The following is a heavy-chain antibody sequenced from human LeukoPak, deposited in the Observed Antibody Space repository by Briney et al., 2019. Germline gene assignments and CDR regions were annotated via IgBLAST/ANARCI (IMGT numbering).Heavy chain of an antibody. D-gene: IGHD5-24*01. J-gene: IGHJ4*02. CDR3: ARGEMATTDLDY. CDR1: GGSISSYY. Sequence: SETLSLTCTVSGGSISSYYWSWLRQPPGKGLEWIGYIYYSGSTNYNPSLKSRVTISVDTSKNQFSLKLSSVTAADTAVYYCARGEMATTDLDYWGQGTLVTVSS. V-gene: IGHV4-59*01. CDR2: IYYSGST.